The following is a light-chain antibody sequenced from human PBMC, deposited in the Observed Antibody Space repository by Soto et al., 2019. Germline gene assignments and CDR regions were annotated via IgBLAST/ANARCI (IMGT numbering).Light chain of an antibody. J-gene: IGLJ1*01. CDR3: SSYTASSTYV. CDR2: DVT. CDR1: SSDVGAYKY. Sequence: QSALTQPASVSGSPGQSITIFCTGSSSDVGAYKYVFWYQQHPGKAPKLIIYDVTNWPSGVSDRFSGSKSGNTASLTISGLQAEDEADYYCSSYTASSTYVFGTGTKLTVL. V-gene: IGLV2-14*03.